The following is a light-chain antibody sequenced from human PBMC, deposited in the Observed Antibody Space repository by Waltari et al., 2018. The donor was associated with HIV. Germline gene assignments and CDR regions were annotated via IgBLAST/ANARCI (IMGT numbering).Light chain of an antibody. CDR3: QQYDNLPLT. Sequence: DIQMTQSPSSLSASVGDRVTITCQASQDITNYLNWYQQKPGKAPKPLIYDASSLETGVPSRFGGSGSGTDFTFTISSLQPEDIATYYCQQYDNLPLTCGGGTEVEIK. V-gene: IGKV1-33*01. CDR1: QDITNY. J-gene: IGKJ4*01. CDR2: DAS.